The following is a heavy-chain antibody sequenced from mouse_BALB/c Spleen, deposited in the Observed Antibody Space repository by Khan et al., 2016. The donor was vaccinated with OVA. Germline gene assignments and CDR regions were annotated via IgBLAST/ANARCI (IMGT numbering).Heavy chain of an antibody. V-gene: IGHV1-4*01. CDR3: VRSGAYYRYDGYFDV. CDR1: GYTFTSYT. J-gene: IGHJ1*01. CDR2: INPSNTYT. D-gene: IGHD2-14*01. Sequence: QVQLQQSGAELARPGASVKMSCKASGYTFTSYTMHWVKQRPGQGLEWIGYINPSNTYTNYNQKFKDKSTLTAEKSSNTAYMQLSSLTSEDSTVEYCVRSGAYYRYDGYFDVWGAGTTVTVSS.